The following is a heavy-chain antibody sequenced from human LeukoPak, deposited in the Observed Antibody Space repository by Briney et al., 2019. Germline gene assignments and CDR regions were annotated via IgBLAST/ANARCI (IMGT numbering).Heavy chain of an antibody. CDR1: GL. D-gene: IGHD3-16*02. Sequence: GGSLRLSCAASGLMSWVRQAPGKGLEWVASIKEDGGRKYYVDSVRGRFTVSRDSTKNSLYLQMNSLRAEATAVYYCTRPRYRGFDYWGQGILVTVSS. J-gene: IGHJ4*02. CDR2: IKEDGGRK. V-gene: IGHV3-7*01. CDR3: TRPRYRGFDY.